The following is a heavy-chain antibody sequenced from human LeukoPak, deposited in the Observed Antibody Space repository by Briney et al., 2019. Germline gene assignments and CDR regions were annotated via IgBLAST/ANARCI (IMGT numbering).Heavy chain of an antibody. Sequence: ASVKVSCKASRYTFTSYDINWVRQATGQGLEWMGWMNPNSGNTGYAQKFEGRVTMTRNTSISTAYMELSSLRSEDTAVYYCARAQLDYYGSGSLYYFDSWGQGTLVTVSS. V-gene: IGHV1-8*01. CDR2: MNPNSGNT. J-gene: IGHJ4*02. CDR1: RYTFTSYD. CDR3: ARAQLDYYGSGSLYYFDS. D-gene: IGHD3-10*01.